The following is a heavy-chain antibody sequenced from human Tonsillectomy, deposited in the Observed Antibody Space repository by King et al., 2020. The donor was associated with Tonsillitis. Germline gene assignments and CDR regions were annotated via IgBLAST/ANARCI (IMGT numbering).Heavy chain of an antibody. CDR1: GFTFDDYA. CDR2: ISGDGGST. D-gene: IGHD3-22*01. V-gene: IGHV3-43*02. J-gene: IGHJ2*01. CDR3: AKAYDYYDRTGYYWNWYFDL. Sequence: EVQLVESGGGVVQPGGSLRLSCAASGFTFDDYAMHWVRQAPGKGLEWVSLISGDGGSTYYADSVKGRFTISRDNSENSLYLQMNSLRTEDTALYYCAKAYDYYDRTGYYWNWYFDLWGRGTLVTVSS.